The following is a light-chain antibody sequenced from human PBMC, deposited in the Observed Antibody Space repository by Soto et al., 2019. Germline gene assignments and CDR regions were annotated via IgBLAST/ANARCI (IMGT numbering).Light chain of an antibody. V-gene: IGLV2-14*03. CDR3: SSYTSSSPPV. CDR2: DVS. CDR1: SSDIDGYNY. Sequence: QSALTQPASVSGSPGQSVTISCTGTSSDIDGYNYVSWYQHHPGKAPKLMIYDVSNRPSGVSNRFSGSKSGNTASLTISGLQADDEADYYCSSYTSSSPPVFGGGTKVTVL. J-gene: IGLJ2*01.